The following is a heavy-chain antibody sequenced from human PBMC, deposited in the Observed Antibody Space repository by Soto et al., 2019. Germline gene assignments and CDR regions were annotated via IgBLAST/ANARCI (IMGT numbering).Heavy chain of an antibody. D-gene: IGHD3-10*01. J-gene: IGHJ3*02. CDR1: GGSFSDFY. Sequence: PSETLSLTCAVYGGSFSDFYWTWIRQPPGKGLEWIGEINHSGSTNYNPSLKSRVAISADTSKNQFSLKLSSVTAADTAVYYCASIYYYGSGSYYNDAFDIWGQGTMVTVSS. V-gene: IGHV4-34*01. CDR3: ASIYYYGSGSYYNDAFDI. CDR2: INHSGST.